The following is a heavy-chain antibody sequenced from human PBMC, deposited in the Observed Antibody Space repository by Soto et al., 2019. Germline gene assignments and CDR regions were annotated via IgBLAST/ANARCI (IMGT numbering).Heavy chain of an antibody. Sequence: GGSLRLSCAASGYTFSDYYMSWIRQAPGKGLEWISYIDTSGTKIYYADSVKGRFTITRDNAKNSLYLEMNSLRDEDTAVYYCASHYDMWSGYLSPVDYWGQGTLVTVSS. V-gene: IGHV3-11*01. D-gene: IGHD3-3*01. CDR3: ASHYDMWSGYLSPVDY. CDR1: GYTFSDYY. CDR2: IDTSGTKI. J-gene: IGHJ4*02.